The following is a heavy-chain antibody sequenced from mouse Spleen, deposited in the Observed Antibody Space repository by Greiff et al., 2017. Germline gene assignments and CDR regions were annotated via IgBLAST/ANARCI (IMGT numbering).Heavy chain of an antibody. V-gene: IGHV1-64*01. J-gene: IGHJ4*01. CDR3: ARGGDYPYYYAMDY. D-gene: IGHD2-13*01. CDR2: IHPNSGST. CDR1: GYTFTSYW. Sequence: QVQLQQPGAELVKPGASVKLSCKASGYTFTSYWMHWVKQRPGQGLEWIGMIHPNSGSTNYNEKFKSKATLTVDKSSSTAYMQLSSLTSEDSAVYYCARGGDYPYYYAMDYWGQGTSVTVSS.